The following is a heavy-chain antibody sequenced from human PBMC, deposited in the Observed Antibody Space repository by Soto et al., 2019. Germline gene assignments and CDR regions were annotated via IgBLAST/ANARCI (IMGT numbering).Heavy chain of an antibody. J-gene: IGHJ5*02. D-gene: IGHD3-22*01. V-gene: IGHV1-69*13. CDR2: IIPIFGTA. Sequence: SVKVSCKASGGTFSSYAISWVRQAPGQVLEWMGGIIPIFGTANYAQKFQGRVTITADESTSTAHMELRSLKSEDTAVYYCARDTQQDSNGYYLEWFDPWGQGTLVTVSS. CDR3: ARDTQQDSNGYYLEWFDP. CDR1: GGTFSSYA.